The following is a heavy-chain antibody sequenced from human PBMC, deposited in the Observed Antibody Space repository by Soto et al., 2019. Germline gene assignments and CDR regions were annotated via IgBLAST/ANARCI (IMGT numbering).Heavy chain of an antibody. J-gene: IGHJ6*02. CDR2: INSDGSST. CDR1: GFTFSSYW. V-gene: IGHV3-74*01. CDR3: ARDLASGSYLYGMDV. D-gene: IGHD1-26*01. Sequence: PGGSLRLSCAASGFTFSSYWMHWVRQAPGKGLVWVSRINSDGSSTSYADSVKGRFTISRDNAKNTLYLQMNSLRAEDTAVYYCARDLASGSYLYGMDVWGQGTTVTVSS.